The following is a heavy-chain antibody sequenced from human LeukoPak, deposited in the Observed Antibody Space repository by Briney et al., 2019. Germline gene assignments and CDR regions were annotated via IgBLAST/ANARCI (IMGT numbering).Heavy chain of an antibody. Sequence: SETLSLTCAVYGGSFSGYYWSWIRQPPGKGLEWIGEINHSGSTNYNPSLKSRVTISVDTSKNQFSLKLSSVTAADTAVYYCARGGWGYYDSRGYCDYWGQETLVTVSS. V-gene: IGHV4-34*01. D-gene: IGHD3-22*01. CDR1: GGSFSGYY. J-gene: IGHJ4*02. CDR3: ARGGWGYYDSRGYCDY. CDR2: INHSGST.